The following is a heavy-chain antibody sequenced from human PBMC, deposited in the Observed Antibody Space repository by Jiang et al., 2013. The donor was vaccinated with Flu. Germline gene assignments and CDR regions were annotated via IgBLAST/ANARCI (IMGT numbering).Heavy chain of an antibody. CDR1: GYNFMKYA. CDR2: ISASNGDT. J-gene: IGHJ3*01. CDR3: AREPAFYCNSTTCDGVDV. Sequence: GAEVKKPGASVKVSCKASGYNFMKYAVTWVRQAPGEGLEWMGWISASNGDTSYAQKFQDRVTMTTDTSTSTAYMELRSLRSDDTAVYFCAREPAFYCNSTTCDGVDVWGQGTMVTVSS. D-gene: IGHD2-2*01. V-gene: IGHV1-18*01.